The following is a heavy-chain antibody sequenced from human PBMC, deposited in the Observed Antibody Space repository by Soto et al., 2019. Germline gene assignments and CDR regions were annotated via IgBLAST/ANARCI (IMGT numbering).Heavy chain of an antibody. V-gene: IGHV4-59*01. Sequence: QVQLQESGPGLVKPSETLSLTCTVSGGSISSYYWSWIRQPPGKGLEWIGYIYYSGGTNYNPSLQSRVTISVDTSKNQFSLKLSSVTAADTAVYYCARGHGSGSYPSSNFDYWGQGTLVTVSS. CDR3: ARGHGSGSYPSSNFDY. J-gene: IGHJ4*02. CDR1: GGSISSYY. CDR2: IYYSGGT. D-gene: IGHD3-10*01.